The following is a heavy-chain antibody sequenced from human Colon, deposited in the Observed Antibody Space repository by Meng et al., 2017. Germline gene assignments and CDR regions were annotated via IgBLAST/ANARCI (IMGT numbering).Heavy chain of an antibody. J-gene: IGHJ4*02. D-gene: IGHD3-22*01. CDR1: GGSITNDNW. V-gene: IGHV4-4*02. Sequence: QGHLTESGPVLVKPSGSLSLTVAVSGGSITNDNWWSWVRQPPGKGLEWIGEIFHAGNTNYNPSLKSRVTMSLDKSKNQFSLTLTSVTAADTAVYYCARDFHSTMTVFDSWGQGTLVTVSS. CDR2: IFHAGNT. CDR3: ARDFHSTMTVFDS.